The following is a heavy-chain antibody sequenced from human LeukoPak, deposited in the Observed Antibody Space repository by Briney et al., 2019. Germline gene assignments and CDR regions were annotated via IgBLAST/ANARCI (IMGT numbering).Heavy chain of an antibody. Sequence: ASVKVSCKASGYTFTGYYMHWVRQAPGQGLEWMGWINPNSGNTGYAQKFQGRVTITRNTSISTAYMELSSLRSEDTAVYYCARGYVFGGYGLSYYFDYWGQGTLVTVSS. D-gene: IGHD2-15*01. CDR3: ARGYVFGGYGLSYYFDY. V-gene: IGHV1-8*03. CDR2: INPNSGNT. J-gene: IGHJ4*02. CDR1: GYTFTGYY.